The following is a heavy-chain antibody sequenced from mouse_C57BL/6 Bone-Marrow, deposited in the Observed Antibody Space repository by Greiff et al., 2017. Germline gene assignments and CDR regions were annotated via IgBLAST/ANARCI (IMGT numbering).Heavy chain of an antibody. CDR2: IDPNSGGT. J-gene: IGHJ1*03. CDR3: ARWCMKGYFDV. CDR1: GYPFTSYW. Sequence: QVQLQQPGAELVKPGASVKLSCKASGYPFTSYWMHWVKQRPGRGLEWIGRIDPNSGGTKYNEKFKSKATLTVDKPSSTAYMQLISLTSEDSAVYYCARWCMKGYFDVWGTGTTVTVSS. D-gene: IGHD1-1*02. V-gene: IGHV1-72*01.